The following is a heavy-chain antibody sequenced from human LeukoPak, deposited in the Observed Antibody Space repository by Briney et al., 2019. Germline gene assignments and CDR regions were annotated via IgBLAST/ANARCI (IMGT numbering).Heavy chain of an antibody. J-gene: IGHJ3*02. CDR3: ARAETHPRWLHPDAFDI. CDR1: GGSISSGGYY. Sequence: SETLSLTCTVSGGSISSGGYYSSWIRQPPGNGLECIVYIYHSGSTYYNPSLKSRVTISVDRSKNQFSLKLSSVTAADTAVYYCARAETHPRWLHPDAFDIWGQGTMVTVSS. D-gene: IGHD5-24*01. V-gene: IGHV4-30-2*01. CDR2: IYHSGST.